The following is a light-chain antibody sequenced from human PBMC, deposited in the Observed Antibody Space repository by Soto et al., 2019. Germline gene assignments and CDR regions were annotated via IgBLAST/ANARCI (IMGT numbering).Light chain of an antibody. Sequence: DIPVTQSPSSLSASVGDRVTITCQASQDISNSLNWFQQKPGTAPKLLIYDASNLETGVPSRFSGSGSGTDFTFTINSLQPADIATYYCQQYDDLPLTFGGGTKVEIK. V-gene: IGKV1-33*01. J-gene: IGKJ4*01. CDR2: DAS. CDR3: QQYDDLPLT. CDR1: QDISNS.